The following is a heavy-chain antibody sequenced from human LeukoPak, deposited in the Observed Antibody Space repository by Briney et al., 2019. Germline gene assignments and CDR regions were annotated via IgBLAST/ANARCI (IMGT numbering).Heavy chain of an antibody. V-gene: IGHV1-2*02. CDR3: ARIFHLDIVVVPAATPFDY. Sequence: ASVKVSCKASGYTFTGYYMHWVRQAPGQGLEWMGWINPNSGGTNYAQKFQGRVTMTRDTSISTAYMELSRLRSDDTAVYYCARIFHLDIVVVPAATPFDYRGQGTLVTVSS. CDR2: INPNSGGT. CDR1: GYTFTGYY. D-gene: IGHD2-2*03. J-gene: IGHJ4*02.